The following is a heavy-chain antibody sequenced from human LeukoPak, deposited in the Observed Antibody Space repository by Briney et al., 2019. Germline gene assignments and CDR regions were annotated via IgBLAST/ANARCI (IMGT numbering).Heavy chain of an antibody. Sequence: SETLSLTCTVSGGSINNYWSWIRQPPGKGLEWIGYIYYSGSTNYNPSLKSRVTISVDTSKNQFSLKMSSVTAAATAVYYCARARDGHINNWFDPWGQGTLVTVSS. CDR3: ARARDGHINNWFDP. D-gene: IGHD5-24*01. J-gene: IGHJ5*02. CDR2: IYYSGST. V-gene: IGHV4-59*01. CDR1: GGSINNY.